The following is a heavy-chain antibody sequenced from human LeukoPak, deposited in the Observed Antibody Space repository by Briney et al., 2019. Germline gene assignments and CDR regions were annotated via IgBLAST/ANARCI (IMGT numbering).Heavy chain of an antibody. V-gene: IGHV5-51*01. CDR1: GYSFTSYW. D-gene: IGHD3-22*01. CDR2: IYPGDSDT. CDR3: ASSGYDSSGYPPHGMDV. J-gene: IGHJ6*02. Sequence: GESLKISCKGSGYSFTSYWIGWVRQMPGKGLEWMGIIYPGDSDTRYSPSFQGQVTISADKSISTAYLQWSSLKASDTAMYYCASSGYDSSGYPPHGMDVWGQGTTVTVSS.